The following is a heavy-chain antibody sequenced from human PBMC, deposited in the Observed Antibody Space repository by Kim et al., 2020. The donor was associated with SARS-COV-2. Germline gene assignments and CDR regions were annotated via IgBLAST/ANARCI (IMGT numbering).Heavy chain of an antibody. D-gene: IGHD6-13*01. V-gene: IGHV3-48*01. CDR2: ISNYEGGI. CDR1: GFTFSDYR. CDR3: VRDGQPRVWYPALDS. Sequence: GGSLRLSCVAFGFTFSDYRMNWVRQAPGKGLEWLSFISNYEGGIYYADSVRGRFTVSRDDAKNSLYLQMNSLTVDDTAVYYCVRDGQPRVWYPALDSWG. J-gene: IGHJ5*01.